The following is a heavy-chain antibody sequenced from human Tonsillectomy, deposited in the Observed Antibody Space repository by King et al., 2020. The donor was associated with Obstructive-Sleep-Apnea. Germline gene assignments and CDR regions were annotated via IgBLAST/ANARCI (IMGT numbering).Heavy chain of an antibody. J-gene: IGHJ4*02. V-gene: IGHV1-2*02. CDR2: INPNSGGT. CDR3: ATVAVSTATYYFDY. D-gene: IGHD4-17*01. CDR1: GYTFTGYH. Sequence: QLVQSGAEVKKPGASVKVSCKASGYTFTGYHIHWVRQAPGQGLELIGWINPNSGGTNYAQKFQGRVTITRDTSISTAYMELSRLISDDTAVYYCATVAVSTATYYFDYWGQGTLVTVSS.